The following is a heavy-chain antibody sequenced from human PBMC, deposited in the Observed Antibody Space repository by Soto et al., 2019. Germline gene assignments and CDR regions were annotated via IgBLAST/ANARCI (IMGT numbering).Heavy chain of an antibody. Sequence: GASLKISCKGSAYSFTTYWIAWVRQMPGKGLEWMGIIYPGDSDTRYSPSFQGQVSISADKSISTAYLQWSSLKASDTAMYYCARQIAAAGKYYYGMDVWGQGTTVTVSS. CDR1: AYSFTTYW. CDR3: ARQIAAAGKYYYGMDV. V-gene: IGHV5-51*01. D-gene: IGHD6-13*01. J-gene: IGHJ6*02. CDR2: IYPGDSDT.